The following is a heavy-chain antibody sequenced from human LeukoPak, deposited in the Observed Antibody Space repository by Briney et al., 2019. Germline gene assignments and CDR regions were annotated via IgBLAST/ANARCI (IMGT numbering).Heavy chain of an antibody. CDR3: ARSWKPNDYGDYGFLDY. CDR1: GFTFSSYA. D-gene: IGHD4-17*01. V-gene: IGHV3-30-3*01. Sequence: GRSLRLSCAASGFTFSSYAMHWVRQAPGKGLEWVAVISYDGSNKYYADSVKGRFTISRDNSKNTLYLQMNSLRAEDTAVYYCARSWKPNDYGDYGFLDYWGQGTLVTVSS. J-gene: IGHJ4*02. CDR2: ISYDGSNK.